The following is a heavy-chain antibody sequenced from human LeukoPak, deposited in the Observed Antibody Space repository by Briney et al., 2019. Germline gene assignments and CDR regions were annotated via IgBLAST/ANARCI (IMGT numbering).Heavy chain of an antibody. Sequence: ASVKASCKVSGYTLTELSMHWVRQAPGKGLEWMGGFDPEDGETIYAQEFQGRVTMTEDTSTDTAYMELSSLRSEDTAVYYCARDNSVRDTAWWFDPWGQGTRVTVSS. CDR2: FDPEDGET. D-gene: IGHD2-21*02. CDR1: GYTLTELS. V-gene: IGHV1-24*01. CDR3: ARDNSVRDTAWWFDP. J-gene: IGHJ5*02.